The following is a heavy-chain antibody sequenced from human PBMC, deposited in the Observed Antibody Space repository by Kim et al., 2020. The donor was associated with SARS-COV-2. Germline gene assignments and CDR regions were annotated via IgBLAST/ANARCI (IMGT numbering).Heavy chain of an antibody. V-gene: IGHV1-18*04. CDR1: GYTFTSYG. D-gene: IGHD3-10*01. CDR3: ARVWDTMVRGVTNNWFDP. Sequence: ASVKVSCKASGYTFTSYGISWVRQAPGQGLEWMGWISAYNGNTNYAQKLQGRVTMTTDTSTSTAYMELRSLRSDDTAVYYCARVWDTMVRGVTNNWFDPWGQGTLVTVSS. CDR2: ISAYNGNT. J-gene: IGHJ5*02.